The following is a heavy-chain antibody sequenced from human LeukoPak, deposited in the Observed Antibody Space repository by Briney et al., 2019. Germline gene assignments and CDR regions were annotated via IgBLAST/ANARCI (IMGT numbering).Heavy chain of an antibody. CDR1: GFTFSSYA. CDR3: ARKSASGNYPLDY. Sequence: GGSLRLSCAASGFTFSSYAMSWVRQAPGKGLEWVSVMSADSATTFYADSVKGRFTISRDNARNTVFLQMSSLRAEDTALYYCARKSASGNYPLDYWGQGTLVTVSS. J-gene: IGHJ4*02. V-gene: IGHV3-23*01. D-gene: IGHD3-10*01. CDR2: MSADSATT.